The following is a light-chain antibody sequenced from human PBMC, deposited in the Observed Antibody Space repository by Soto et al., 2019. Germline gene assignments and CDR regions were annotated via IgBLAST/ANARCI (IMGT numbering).Light chain of an antibody. CDR3: QQYGSSSYT. V-gene: IGKV3-20*01. CDR1: QSISSSY. J-gene: IGKJ2*01. Sequence: EIVLTQSPGTLSLSPGERATLSFRASQSISSSYVAWYQQKPGQAPRLLIYAASSRATGIPDRFSGSGAGTDFTLTISRLEPEDFAVYYCQQYGSSSYTFGQGTQLEIK. CDR2: AAS.